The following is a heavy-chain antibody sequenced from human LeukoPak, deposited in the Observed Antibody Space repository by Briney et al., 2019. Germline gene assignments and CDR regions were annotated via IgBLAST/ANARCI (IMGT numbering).Heavy chain of an antibody. D-gene: IGHD3-10*01. Sequence: GGSLRLSCAASGFTFSDYYMSWIRQAPGKGLERIAYIGSNGGNIFYADSVKDRFTISRDNAKNSLYLQMDSLRAEDTAVYYCARIYYYGSGSGEYWGQGTLVTVSS. J-gene: IGHJ4*02. V-gene: IGHV3-11*04. CDR2: IGSNGGNI. CDR1: GFTFSDYY. CDR3: ARIYYYGSGSGEY.